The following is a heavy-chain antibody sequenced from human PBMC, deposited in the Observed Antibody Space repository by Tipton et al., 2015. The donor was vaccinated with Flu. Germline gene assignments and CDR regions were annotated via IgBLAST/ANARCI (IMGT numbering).Heavy chain of an antibody. Sequence: SLRLSCAASGFTFSYYWMHWVRQAPGKGLVWVSRINRDGSSTNYADSVKGRFTISRDNAKNTLYLQMDNLRAEDTAVYYCARIAAAGPAGYFHFDYWGQGNLVTVSS. CDR3: ARIAAAGPAGYFHFDY. V-gene: IGHV3-74*01. CDR1: GFTFSYYW. J-gene: IGHJ4*02. CDR2: INRDGSST. D-gene: IGHD6-13*01.